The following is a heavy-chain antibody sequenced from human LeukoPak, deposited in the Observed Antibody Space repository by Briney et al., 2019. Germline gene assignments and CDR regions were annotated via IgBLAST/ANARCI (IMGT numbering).Heavy chain of an antibody. J-gene: IGHJ4*02. D-gene: IGHD1-1*01. CDR3: ARGGWNHDY. Sequence: PSESLSLTCTVSGVSISTSYWSWIRQPAGKGLEWVGRVYTSGDTNYNPSLNSRPTLSVDTSKNHFSLTLTSLTAADTAVYYCARGGWNHDYWGQGTLVTVSS. CDR1: GVSISTSY. V-gene: IGHV4-4*07. CDR2: VYTSGDT.